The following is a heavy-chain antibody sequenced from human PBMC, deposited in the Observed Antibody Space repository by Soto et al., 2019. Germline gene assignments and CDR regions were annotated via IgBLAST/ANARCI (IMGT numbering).Heavy chain of an antibody. CDR1: GGTFSSYA. V-gene: IGHV1-69*13. D-gene: IGHD2-15*01. J-gene: IGHJ4*02. Sequence: SVKVSCKASGGTFSSYAISWVRQAPGQGLEWMGGIIPIFGTANYAQKFQGRVTVTADESTSTAYMELSSLRSEDTAVYYCARDHADCSRGSCYFDYWGQGTLVTVSS. CDR3: ARDHADCSRGSCYFDY. CDR2: IIPIFGTA.